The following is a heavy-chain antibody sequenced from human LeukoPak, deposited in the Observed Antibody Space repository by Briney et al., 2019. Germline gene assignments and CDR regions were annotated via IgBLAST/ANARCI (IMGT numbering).Heavy chain of an antibody. D-gene: IGHD3-3*01. J-gene: IGHJ4*02. V-gene: IGHV4-38-2*01. CDR3: ARLRVNYDFWTDY. CDR1: GHSIGSGYY. CDR2: IYHSGST. Sequence: PSETLSLTCAVSGHSIGSGYYWGWIRQPPGKGLEWIGSIYHSGSTYYNPSLKSRVTISVDTSKNQYPLKLSSVTAADTAVYYCARLRVNYDFWTDYWGQGTLVTVSS.